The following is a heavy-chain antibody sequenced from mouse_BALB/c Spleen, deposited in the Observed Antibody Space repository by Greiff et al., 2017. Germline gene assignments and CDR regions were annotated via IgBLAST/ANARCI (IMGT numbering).Heavy chain of an antibody. D-gene: IGHD2-3*01. V-gene: IGHV3-2*02. CDR2: ISYSGST. J-gene: IGHJ1*01. CDR1: GYSITSDYA. CDR3: ARWLLRTWYFDV. Sequence: EVKLVESGPGLVKPSQSLSLTCTVTGYSITSDYAWNWIRQFPGNKLEWMGYISYSGSTSYNPSLKSRISITRDTSKNQFFLQLNSVTTEDTATYYCARWLLRTWYFDVWGAGTTVTVSS.